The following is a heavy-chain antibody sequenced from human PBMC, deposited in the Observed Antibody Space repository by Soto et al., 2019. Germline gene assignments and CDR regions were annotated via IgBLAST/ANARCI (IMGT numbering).Heavy chain of an antibody. V-gene: IGHV4-30-4*01. D-gene: IGHD2-15*01. CDR1: GDSISTVDYF. CDR2: IYKSATT. Sequence: TSETLSPTCSVSGDSISTVDYFWDWIRQPPGQALEYIGYIYKSATTYYNPSFESRVAISLDTSKSQFSLNVTSVTAADTAVYFCARGRYCLTGRCFPNWFDSWGQGTLVTVSS. CDR3: ARGRYCLTGRCFPNWFDS. J-gene: IGHJ5*01.